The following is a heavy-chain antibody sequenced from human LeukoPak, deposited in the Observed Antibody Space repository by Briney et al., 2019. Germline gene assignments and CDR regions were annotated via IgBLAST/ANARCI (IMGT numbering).Heavy chain of an antibody. CDR2: ISGSGGST. V-gene: IGHV3-23*01. CDR1: GFTVSSNY. Sequence: GGSLRLSCAASGFTVSSNYMSWVRQAPGKGLEWVSAISGSGGSTYYADSVKGRFTISRDNSKNTLYLQMNSLRAEDTAVYYCAKEGALYGGGVDYWGQGALVTVSS. J-gene: IGHJ4*02. CDR3: AKEGALYGGGVDY. D-gene: IGHD4-23*01.